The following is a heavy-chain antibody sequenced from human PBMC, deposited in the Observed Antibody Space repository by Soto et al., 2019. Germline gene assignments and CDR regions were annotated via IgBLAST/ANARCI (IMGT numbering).Heavy chain of an antibody. CDR1: GFTFSSYA. V-gene: IGHV3-23*01. CDR2: ISGSGGST. CDR3: AKDEHPWYYDYIWGSYRPGDFDY. Sequence: EVQLLESGGGLVQPGGSLRLSCAASGFTFSSYAMSWVRQALGKGLEWVSAISGSGGSTYYADSVKGRFTISRDNSKNTLYLQMNSLRAEDTAVYYCAKDEHPWYYDYIWGSYRPGDFDYWGQGTLVTVSS. J-gene: IGHJ4*02. D-gene: IGHD3-16*02.